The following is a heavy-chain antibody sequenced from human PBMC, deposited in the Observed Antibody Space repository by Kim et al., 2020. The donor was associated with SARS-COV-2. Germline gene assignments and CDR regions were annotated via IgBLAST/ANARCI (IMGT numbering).Heavy chain of an antibody. J-gene: IGHJ4*02. D-gene: IGHD6-13*01. CDR2: IIPIFGTA. CDR3: ARDPPVAAAGTSAVN. V-gene: IGHV1-69*13. Sequence: SVKVSCKASGGTFSSYAISWVRQAPGQGLEWMGGIIPIFGTANYAQKFQGGVTITADESTSTAYMELSSLRSEDTAVYYCARDPPVAAAGTSAVNWGQGTLVTVSS. CDR1: GGTFSSYA.